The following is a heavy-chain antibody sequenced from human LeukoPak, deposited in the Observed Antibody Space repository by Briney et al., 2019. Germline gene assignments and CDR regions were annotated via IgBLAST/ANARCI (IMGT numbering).Heavy chain of an antibody. Sequence: GGSLRLSCAASGFTFTSYGMHWVRQAPGKGLEWVSSISISSSYIYYADSVKGRFTMSRDNAKNSLYLQVNSLRAEDTAVYYCARGSRLGVVGRDAFDIWGQGTMVTVSS. CDR1: GFTFTSYG. J-gene: IGHJ3*02. V-gene: IGHV3-21*01. CDR3: ARGSRLGVVGRDAFDI. D-gene: IGHD3-3*01. CDR2: ISISSSYI.